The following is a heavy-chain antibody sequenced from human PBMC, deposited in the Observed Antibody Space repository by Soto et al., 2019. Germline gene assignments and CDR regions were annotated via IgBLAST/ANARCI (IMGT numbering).Heavy chain of an antibody. CDR1: GFTFSSYS. CDR3: AREGYYYASSGYSHDAFDI. D-gene: IGHD3-22*01. J-gene: IGHJ3*02. Sequence: EVQLVESGGGLVQPGGSLRLSCAASGFTFSSYSMNWVRQAPGKGLEWVSYISSSSSTIYYADSVKGRFTISRDNAKNSPYLQMNSLRDEDTAVYYCAREGYYYASSGYSHDAFDIWGQGTMVTVSS. CDR2: ISSSSSTI. V-gene: IGHV3-48*02.